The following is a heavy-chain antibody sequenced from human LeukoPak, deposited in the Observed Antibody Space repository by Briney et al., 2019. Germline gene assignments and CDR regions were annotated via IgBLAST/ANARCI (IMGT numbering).Heavy chain of an antibody. CDR3: ASRTSGYDLGYYFDY. CDR2: INHSGST. CDR1: GFTFSSYA. J-gene: IGHJ4*02. Sequence: PGGSLRLSCTASGFTFSSYAMSWVRQAPGKGLEWIGEINHSGSTNYKPSLKSRVTISVDTSKNQFSLKLSSVTAADTAVYYCASRTSGYDLGYYFDYWGQGTLVTVSS. D-gene: IGHD5-12*01. V-gene: IGHV4-34*01.